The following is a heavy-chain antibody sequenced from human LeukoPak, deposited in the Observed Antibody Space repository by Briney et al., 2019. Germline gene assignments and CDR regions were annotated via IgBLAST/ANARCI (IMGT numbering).Heavy chain of an antibody. V-gene: IGHV3-23*01. J-gene: IGHJ3*02. CDR1: GFTFSSYA. Sequence: GGSLRLSCAASGFTFSSYAMSWVRQAPGKGLEWVSAISGSGGSTYYPDSVKGRFTISRDNSKNTLYLQMNSLRAEDTAVYYCAKDFPAGSSRIESYYDSSGYYPDAFDIWGQGTMVTVSS. CDR3: AKDFPAGSSRIESYYDSSGYYPDAFDI. CDR2: ISGSGGST. D-gene: IGHD3-22*01.